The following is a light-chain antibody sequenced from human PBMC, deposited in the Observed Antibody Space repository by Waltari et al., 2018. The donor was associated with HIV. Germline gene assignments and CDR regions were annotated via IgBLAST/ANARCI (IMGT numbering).Light chain of an antibody. J-gene: IGLJ3*02. CDR3: AAWDDTLSGRV. Sequence: QRVIISCSGSSPNIGSNFVYWYQVLPGRAPKLCIFRDNERPSGAPDRFSASKSGTSASLAIIGLRAEDEGHYYCAAWDDTLSGRVFGGGTKLTVL. V-gene: IGLV1-47*01. CDR2: RDN. CDR1: SPNIGSNF.